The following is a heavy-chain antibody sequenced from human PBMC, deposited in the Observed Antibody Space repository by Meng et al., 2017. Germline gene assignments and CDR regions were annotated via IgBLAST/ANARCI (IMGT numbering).Heavy chain of an antibody. V-gene: IGHV1-2*06. Sequence: GQVVQAGGEVKKPGASVKVSCKAYGYTFTGYYMHWVRQAPGQGLEWMGRINPNSGGTNYAQKFQGRVTMTRDTSISTAYMELSRLRSDDTAVYYCARGPNRWTGFDYWGQGTLVTVSS. J-gene: IGHJ4*02. CDR3: ARGPNRWTGFDY. CDR1: GYTFTGYY. D-gene: IGHD3/OR15-3a*01. CDR2: INPNSGGT.